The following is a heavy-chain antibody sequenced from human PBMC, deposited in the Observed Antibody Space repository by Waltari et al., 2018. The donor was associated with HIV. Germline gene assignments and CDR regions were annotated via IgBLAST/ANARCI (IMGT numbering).Heavy chain of an antibody. D-gene: IGHD6-13*01. CDR3: ARGGIAAARRGFDY. CDR1: GGSISSYY. J-gene: IGHJ4*02. V-gene: IGHV4-59*01. CDR2: IYYSGST. Sequence: QVQLQESGPGLVKPSETLSLTCTVSGGSISSYYWSWIRQPPGKGLEWIGYIYYSGSTNYNPSLKSRVTISVDTSKNQFSLKLSSVTAADTAVYYCARGGIAAARRGFDYWGQGTLVTVSS.